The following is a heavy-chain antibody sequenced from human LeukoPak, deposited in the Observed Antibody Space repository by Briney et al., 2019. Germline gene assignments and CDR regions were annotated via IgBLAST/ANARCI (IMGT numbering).Heavy chain of an antibody. V-gene: IGHV5-51*01. Sequence: GESLKISCKGSGYSFTSYWIGWVRQMPGNGLEWMGIIYPGDSDTRYSPPFQGQVTISADKSISTAYLQWSSLKASDTAMYYCARHMGTGIAPFDPWGQGTLVTVSS. D-gene: IGHD6-13*01. CDR2: IYPGDSDT. J-gene: IGHJ5*02. CDR3: ARHMGTGIAPFDP. CDR1: GYSFTSYW.